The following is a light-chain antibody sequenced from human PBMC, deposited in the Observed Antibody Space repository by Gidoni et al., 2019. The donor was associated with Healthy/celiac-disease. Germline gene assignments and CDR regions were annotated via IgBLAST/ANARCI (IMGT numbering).Light chain of an antibody. CDR1: QSISSD. CDR3: QQSYSTSWT. CDR2: PAS. J-gene: IGKJ1*01. V-gene: IGKV1-39*01. Sequence: DIQMTQSPSSLSASVGDRVTITCRASQSISSDLNGYQQKPGKAPKLLIYPASSLQIGVPSRFSGSGSRTDFTLTISSLQPEDFATYYCQQSYSTSWTFGQGTKVEIK.